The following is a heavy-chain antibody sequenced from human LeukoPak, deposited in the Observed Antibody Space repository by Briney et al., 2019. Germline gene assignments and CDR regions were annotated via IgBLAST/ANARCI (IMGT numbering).Heavy chain of an antibody. CDR2: IYYSGST. V-gene: IGHV4-59*01. D-gene: IGHD4-23*01. CDR3: ARGDGGNSVDY. Sequence: PSETLSLTCTVSGGSISSYYWSWIRQPPGKGLEWTGYIYYSGSTNYNPSLKSRVTISVDTSKNQFSLKLSSVTAADTAVYYCARGDGGNSVDYWGQGTLVTVSS. CDR1: GGSISSYY. J-gene: IGHJ4*02.